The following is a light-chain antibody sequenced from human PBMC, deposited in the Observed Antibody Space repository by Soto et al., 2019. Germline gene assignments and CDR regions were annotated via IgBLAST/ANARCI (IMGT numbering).Light chain of an antibody. V-gene: IGKV1-9*01. J-gene: IGKJ2*01. CDR1: QGISSY. Sequence: DIQLTQSPSFLSASVGDRVTITCRASQGISSYLAWYQQKPGKAPKLLIYAASILQSGVPSRFSGSGSGTEFTLTISSLQPEDFATYYCQQLNSYPPTFGQGTKLEIK. CDR3: QQLNSYPPT. CDR2: AAS.